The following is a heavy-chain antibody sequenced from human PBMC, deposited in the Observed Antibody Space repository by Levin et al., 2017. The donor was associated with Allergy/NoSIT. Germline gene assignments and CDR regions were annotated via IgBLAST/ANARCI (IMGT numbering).Heavy chain of an antibody. CDR2: IYSGGST. D-gene: IGHD2-21*01. V-gene: IGHV3-53*01. J-gene: IGHJ6*04. CDR1: GFTVSSHY. CDR3: ARVGYYCGGDCLED. Sequence: GESLKISCAASGFTVSSHYMSWVRQAPGKGLEWVSVIYSGGSTYYADSVKGRFTISRDNSKNTLYLQMNSLRAEDTAVYYCARVGYYCGGDCLEDWGKGTTVTVSS.